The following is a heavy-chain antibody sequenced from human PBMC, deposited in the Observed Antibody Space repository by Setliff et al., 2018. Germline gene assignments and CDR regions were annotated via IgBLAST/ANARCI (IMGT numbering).Heavy chain of an antibody. CDR2: IYTSGST. V-gene: IGHV4-4*08. CDR1: GGSISSYY. D-gene: IGHD3-22*01. CDR3: ARSRGYNNDSSGYYYDNYYYYYMDV. J-gene: IGHJ6*03. Sequence: SETLSLTCTVSGGSISSYYWSWIRQPPGKGLEWIGYIYTSGSTNYNPSLKSRVTISVDTSKNQFSLKLSSVTAADTAVYYCARSRGYNNDSSGYYYDNYYYYYMDVWGKGTTVTVSS.